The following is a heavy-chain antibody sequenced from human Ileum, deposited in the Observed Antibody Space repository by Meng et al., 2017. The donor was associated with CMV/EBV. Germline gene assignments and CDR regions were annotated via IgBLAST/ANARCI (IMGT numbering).Heavy chain of an antibody. CDR2: IRYDGSKK. J-gene: IGHJ4*02. Sequence: SCAASGVDFKTYDIHWVRQAPGKGLEWVAVIRYDGSKKYYVDSVKGRFSLSRDNIKNTVDLQMNYLGTEDTAVYFCAKREGTYSIDYWGQGTLVTVSS. CDR3: AKREGTYSIDY. D-gene: IGHD3-10*01. V-gene: IGHV3-30*02. CDR1: GVDFKTYD.